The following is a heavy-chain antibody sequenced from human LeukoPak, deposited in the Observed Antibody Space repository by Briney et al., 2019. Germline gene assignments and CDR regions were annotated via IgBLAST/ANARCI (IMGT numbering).Heavy chain of an antibody. J-gene: IGHJ5*02. V-gene: IGHV4-34*01. CDR2: TNHSGST. CDR1: GFTVSSNY. D-gene: IGHD2-2*01. Sequence: GSLRLSCAASGFTVSSNYMSWIRQPPGKGLEWIGETNHSGSTNYNPSLKSRVTISVDTSKNQFSLKLSSVTAADTAVYYCARTIVVVPAGFDPWGQGTLVTVSS. CDR3: ARTIVVVPAGFDP.